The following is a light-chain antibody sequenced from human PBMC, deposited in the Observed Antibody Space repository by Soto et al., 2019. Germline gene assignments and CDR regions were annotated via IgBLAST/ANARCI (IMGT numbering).Light chain of an antibody. CDR2: GAS. CDR3: QQYDNWPIT. CDR1: QSVNRQ. V-gene: IGKV3D-15*01. J-gene: IGKJ5*01. Sequence: DIVMPQYPASLSVTPGERFTLSCRASQSVNRQVLWYQHRPGQAPRLLIYGASSRATGIPDRFSGSGSGTDFTLTISRLEPEDFAVYYCQQYDNWPITFGQGTRLEIK.